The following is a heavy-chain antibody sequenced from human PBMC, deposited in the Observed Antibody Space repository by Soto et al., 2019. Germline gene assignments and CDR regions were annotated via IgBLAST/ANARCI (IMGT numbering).Heavy chain of an antibody. J-gene: IGHJ6*02. CDR2: ISYDGSNK. V-gene: IGHV3-30-3*01. CDR1: GFTFSSYA. D-gene: IGHD2-2*01. Sequence: QVQLVESGGGVVQPGRSLRLSCAASGFTFSSYAMHWVRQAPGKGLEWVAVISYDGSNKYYADSVKGRFTISRDNSKNTLYLQMNSLRAEDTAVYYCARDLYQLRPIDYYYYYGMDVWGQGTTVTVSS. CDR3: ARDLYQLRPIDYYYYYGMDV.